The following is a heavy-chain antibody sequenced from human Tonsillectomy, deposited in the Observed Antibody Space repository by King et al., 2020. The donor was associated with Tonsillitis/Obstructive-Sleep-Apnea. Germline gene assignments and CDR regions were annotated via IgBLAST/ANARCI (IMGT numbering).Heavy chain of an antibody. CDR2: ISYDGSNK. Sequence: VQLVESGGGVVQPGGSLRLSCGASGFTFSSYAMNWVRQAPGQGLDWVAVISYDGSNKFYADSVKGRFTISRDNSKNTLYLQMNSLRAEDTAVYYCEREKYDLQAYYFDYWGQGTLVTVSS. CDR1: GFTFSSYA. V-gene: IGHV3-30*01. J-gene: IGHJ4*02. D-gene: IGHD3-3*01. CDR3: EREKYDLQAYYFDY.